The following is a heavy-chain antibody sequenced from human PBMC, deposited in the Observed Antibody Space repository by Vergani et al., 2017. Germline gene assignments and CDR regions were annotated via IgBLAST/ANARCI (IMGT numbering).Heavy chain of an antibody. J-gene: IGHJ3*01. CDR1: GGSITSGNYP. D-gene: IGHD5-12*01. CDR2: IPLSGTT. Sequence: QVQLQESGPGLVKPSQTLSLTCTVSGGSITSGNYPWTWIRQSPGKGLEWIGYIPLSGTTYYNPSLSSRVTISLDTSRNQFPLHLRSVSDADTAVYYCAREKSKDYDYYPDAFDVWGQGTVVTVS. V-gene: IGHV4-30-4*08. CDR3: AREKSKDYDYYPDAFDV.